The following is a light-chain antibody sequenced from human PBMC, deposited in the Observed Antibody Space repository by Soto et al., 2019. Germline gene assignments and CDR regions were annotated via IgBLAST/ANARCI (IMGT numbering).Light chain of an antibody. CDR3: SSYAGSNNYV. CDR1: SSDVGGYNY. J-gene: IGLJ1*01. Sequence: QSVLTQPPSASGSPGQSVTISCTGISSDVGGYNYVSWYQQHPGKAPKLMIYEVSKRPSGVPDRFSGSKSGNTASLTVSGLQAEGEADYYCSSYAGSNNYVFGTGTKVTVL. CDR2: EVS. V-gene: IGLV2-8*01.